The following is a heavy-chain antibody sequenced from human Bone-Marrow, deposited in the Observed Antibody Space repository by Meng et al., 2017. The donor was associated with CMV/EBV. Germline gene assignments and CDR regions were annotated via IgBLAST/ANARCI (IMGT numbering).Heavy chain of an antibody. CDR1: GFSFQKYA. J-gene: IGHJ5*02. D-gene: IGHD5-18*01. Sequence: GESLKISCVASGFSFQKYAMYWVRQAPSKGLEWVAVISYDGNNQHYADSVKGRFTISRDNSRNTLSLQMNSLRPEDTAQYYCAKLGINGTTMVLGWFDPWGQGPLVTFYS. V-gene: IGHV3-30*04. CDR3: AKLGINGTTMVLGWFDP. CDR2: ISYDGNNQ.